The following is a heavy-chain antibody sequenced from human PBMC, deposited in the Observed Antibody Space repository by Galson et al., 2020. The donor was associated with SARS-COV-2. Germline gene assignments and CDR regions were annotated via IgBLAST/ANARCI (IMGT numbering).Heavy chain of an antibody. CDR1: GFIFGDYA. CDR3: TRGFMYYYGSGTYYEDY. V-gene: IGHV3-49*04. Sequence: TGGSLRLSCTASGFIFGDYAMSWVRQAPGKGREWVGFIRSKAYGGTPQYAASLKGRFSISRDDSKSIAYLQMNSLKTEDTAVYYCTRGFMYYYGSGTYYEDYWGQGALVTVSS. D-gene: IGHD3-10*01. CDR2: IRSKAYGGTP. J-gene: IGHJ4*02.